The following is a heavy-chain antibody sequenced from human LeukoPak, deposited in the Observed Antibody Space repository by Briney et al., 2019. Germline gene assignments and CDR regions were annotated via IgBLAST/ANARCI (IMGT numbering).Heavy chain of an antibody. CDR2: IYYSGST. V-gene: IGHV4-39*01. CDR1: GGSISSSSYY. Sequence: SETLSLTCTVSGGSISSSSYYWGWIRQPPGKGLEWIGSIYYSGSTYYNPSLKSRVTISVDTSKNQFSLKLSSVTAADTAVYYCARITIFAYLDPWGQGTLVTVSS. CDR3: ARITIFAYLDP. J-gene: IGHJ5*02. D-gene: IGHD3-3*01.